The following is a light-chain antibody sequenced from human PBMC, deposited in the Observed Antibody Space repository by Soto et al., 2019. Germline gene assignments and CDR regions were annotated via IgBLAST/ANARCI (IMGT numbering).Light chain of an antibody. CDR1: QRMSGW. Sequence: DIQMTQSPSTLSASVGDTVTITCRASQRMSGWLAWHQQKPGKAPKLLIYDVSALKRGVPPRFSGSGSGIEFTLTISSLQTDDFASYYCLHYSTYPLTCGGGTKVDIK. J-gene: IGKJ4*01. CDR3: LHYSTYPLT. CDR2: DVS. V-gene: IGKV1-5*01.